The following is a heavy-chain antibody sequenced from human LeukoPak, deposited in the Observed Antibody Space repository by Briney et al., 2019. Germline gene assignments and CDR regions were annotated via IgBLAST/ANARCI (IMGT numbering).Heavy chain of an antibody. J-gene: IGHJ4*02. CDR3: ASSPYYDYVWGSYPPTGGY. CDR2: IYYSGST. V-gene: IGHV4-30-4*01. D-gene: IGHD3-16*02. Sequence: SETLSLTCTVSGGSISSGDYYWSWIRQPPGKGLEWIGYIYYSGSTYYNPSPKSRVTISVDTSKNQFSLKLSSVTAADTAVYYCASSPYYDYVWGSYPPTGGYWGQGTLVTVSS. CDR1: GGSISSGDYY.